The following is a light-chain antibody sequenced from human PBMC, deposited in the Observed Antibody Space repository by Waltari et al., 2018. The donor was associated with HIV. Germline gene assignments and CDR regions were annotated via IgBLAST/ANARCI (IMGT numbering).Light chain of an antibody. CDR2: ATS. CDR1: QSISNNY. CDR3: QQYGRSPRT. J-gene: IGKJ1*01. Sequence: EIVLTQSPATLSLSPGERATLSCRASQSISNNYLAWYRQQPGQAPSLLIYATSSRATGIPDRFSGSGSGTDFTLTISRLEPEDVAVYYCQQYGRSPRTFGQGTKVEI. V-gene: IGKV3-20*01.